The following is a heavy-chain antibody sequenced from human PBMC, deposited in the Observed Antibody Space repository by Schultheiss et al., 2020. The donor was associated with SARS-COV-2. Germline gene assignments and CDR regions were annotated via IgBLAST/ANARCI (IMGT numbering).Heavy chain of an antibody. J-gene: IGHJ6*03. V-gene: IGHV3-74*01. CDR1: GFTFSSYW. CDR3: ARDPADDFWSGYYMDV. D-gene: IGHD3-3*01. CDR2: INNDGSST. Sequence: GGSLRLSCAASGFTFSSYWMHWVRQAPGKGLVWVSRINNDGSSTTYADSVKGRFTISRDNSKNTLYLQMNSLRAEDTAVYYCARDPADDFWSGYYMDVWGKGTTVTVSS.